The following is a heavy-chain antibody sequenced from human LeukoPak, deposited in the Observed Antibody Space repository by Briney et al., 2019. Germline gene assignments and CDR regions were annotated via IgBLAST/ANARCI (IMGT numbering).Heavy chain of an antibody. V-gene: IGHV1-2*06. CDR1: GYTFTGYY. CDR3: ARVLRYDDSSGYYAY. D-gene: IGHD3-22*01. CDR2: INPNSGGA. J-gene: IGHJ4*02. Sequence: ASVKVSCKASGYTFTGYYMHWVRQAPGQGLEWMGRINPNSGGANYAQTLQGRVTMTRDTSISIVYMELSGLRTDDTAVYYCARVLRYDDSSGYYAYWGQGTLVTVSS.